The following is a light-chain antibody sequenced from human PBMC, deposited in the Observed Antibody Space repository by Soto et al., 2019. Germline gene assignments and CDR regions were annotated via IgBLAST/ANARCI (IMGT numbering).Light chain of an antibody. CDR2: EVS. CDR1: SSDVGGYNY. CDR3: CSYAGSSTLV. V-gene: IGLV2-23*02. J-gene: IGLJ3*02. Sequence: QSALTQPASMSGSPGRSITISCTGTSSDVGGYNYVSWYQQHPGKAPKLMIYEVSKRPSGVSNRFSGSKSGNTASLTISGLQAEDEADYYCCSYAGSSTLVFGGGTKVTVL.